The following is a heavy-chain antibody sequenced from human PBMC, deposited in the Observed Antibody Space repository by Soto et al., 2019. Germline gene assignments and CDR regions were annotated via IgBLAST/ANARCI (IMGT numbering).Heavy chain of an antibody. Sequence: QVQLVESGGGVVQPGRTLRLSCVASGYTFSSYGMHWVRQAQGKGMEWVAIISYDGSNTYYADSVKGRFTISRDNSKNTLYLQMNSLRAEDTSVYYCAKEGGLSGSYYISSSYYFDYWGQGTLVTVSS. CDR3: AKEGGLSGSYYISSSYYFDY. V-gene: IGHV3-30*18. CDR1: GYTFSSYG. D-gene: IGHD1-26*01. CDR2: ISYDGSNT. J-gene: IGHJ4*02.